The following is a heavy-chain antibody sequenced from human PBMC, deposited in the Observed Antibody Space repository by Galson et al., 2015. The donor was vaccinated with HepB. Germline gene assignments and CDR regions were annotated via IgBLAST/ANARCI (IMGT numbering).Heavy chain of an antibody. D-gene: IGHD6-13*01. CDR1: GFTFSSYA. CDR3: AKKGGWDPSIAAAGTWLGFDY. J-gene: IGHJ4*02. CDR2: ISGSGGST. Sequence: SLRLSCAASGFTFSSYAMSWVRQAPGKGLEWVSAISGSGGSTYYADSVKGRFTISRDNSKNTLYLQMNSLRAEDTAVYYCAKKGGWDPSIAAAGTWLGFDYWGQGTLVTVSS. V-gene: IGHV3-23*01.